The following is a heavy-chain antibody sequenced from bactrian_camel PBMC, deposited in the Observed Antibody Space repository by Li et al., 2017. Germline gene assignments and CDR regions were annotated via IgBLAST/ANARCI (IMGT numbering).Heavy chain of an antibody. CDR1: GYDALYLC. D-gene: IGHD6*01. Sequence: HVQLVESGGGSVQAGGSLRLSCAVSGYDALYLCMGWFRQVPGKEREGVAVINRRGTTRYADFVTGRFTISKDKSKNTLYLQMNSLIPEDTAMYYCAARCTAISRTPDFRYWGQGTQVTVS. CDR3: AARCTAISRTPDFRY. CDR2: INRRGTT. J-gene: IGHJ6*01. V-gene: IGHV3S55*01.